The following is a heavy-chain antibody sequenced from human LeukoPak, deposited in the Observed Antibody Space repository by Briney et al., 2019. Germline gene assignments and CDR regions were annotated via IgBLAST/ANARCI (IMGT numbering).Heavy chain of an antibody. Sequence: NPSETLSLTCTVSGGSISCGDYYWRWIRQPPGKGLEWIGYIYYSGSTYYNPSFKSRVAISVDTSKNQFSLKLSSVTAADTAVYYCAREDYGDYLPVYWGQGTLVTVSS. D-gene: IGHD4-17*01. CDR1: GGSISCGDYY. CDR2: IYYSGST. V-gene: IGHV4-30-4*01. CDR3: AREDYGDYLPVY. J-gene: IGHJ4*02.